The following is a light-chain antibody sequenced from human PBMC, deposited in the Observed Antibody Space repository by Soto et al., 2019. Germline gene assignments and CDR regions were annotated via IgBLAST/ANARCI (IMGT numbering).Light chain of an antibody. Sequence: QSVLTQPASVSGSPGQSITISCTGTNSDVGGYNYVSWYQHHPDKAPKLILYEVSNRPSGVSNRFSGTKSGNTASLTISGLQAEDEADYYCSSYVSTSTWVFGGGTKLTVL. J-gene: IGLJ3*02. CDR2: EVS. CDR1: NSDVGGYNY. CDR3: SSYVSTSTWV. V-gene: IGLV2-14*01.